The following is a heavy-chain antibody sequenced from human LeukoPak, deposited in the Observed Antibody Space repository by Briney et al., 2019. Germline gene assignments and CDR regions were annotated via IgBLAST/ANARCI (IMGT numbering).Heavy chain of an antibody. CDR1: GFTFSSYA. D-gene: IGHD2-2*01. Sequence: PGGSLRLSCAASGFTFSSYAMHWVRQAPGKGLGWVAVISYDGSNKYYADSVKGRFTISRDNSKNTLYLQMNSLRAEDTAVYYCARQGTYCSSTSCLPLYYYYGMDVWGQGTTVTVSS. J-gene: IGHJ6*02. V-gene: IGHV3-30-3*01. CDR2: ISYDGSNK. CDR3: ARQGTYCSSTSCLPLYYYYGMDV.